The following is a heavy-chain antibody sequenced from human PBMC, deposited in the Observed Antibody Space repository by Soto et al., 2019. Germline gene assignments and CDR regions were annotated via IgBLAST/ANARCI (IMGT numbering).Heavy chain of an antibody. Sequence: GDSLKISCKGSGYSFTSYWISWVRQMPGKGLEWMGRIDPSDSYTNYSPSFQGHVTISADKSISTAYLQWSSLKASDTAMYYCARQKGLSSKGVAARSWYYYGMDVWGKGTTVTVSS. D-gene: IGHD6-6*01. V-gene: IGHV5-10-1*01. CDR3: ARQKGLSSKGVAARSWYYYGMDV. J-gene: IGHJ6*04. CDR2: IDPSDSYT. CDR1: GYSFTSYW.